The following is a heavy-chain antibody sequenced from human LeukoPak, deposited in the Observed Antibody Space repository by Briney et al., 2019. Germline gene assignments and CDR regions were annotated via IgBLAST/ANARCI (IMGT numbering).Heavy chain of an antibody. J-gene: IGHJ6*04. D-gene: IGHD3-10*02. CDR3: AELGITMIGGV. CDR2: ISSSSSTI. CDR1: GFTFSNYG. V-gene: IGHV3-48*01. Sequence: GGSLRLSCAASGFTFSNYGMHWVRQAPGKGLEWVSYISSSSSTIYYADSVKGRFTISRDNAKNSLYLQMNSLRAEDTAVYYCAELGITMIGGVWGKGTTVTISS.